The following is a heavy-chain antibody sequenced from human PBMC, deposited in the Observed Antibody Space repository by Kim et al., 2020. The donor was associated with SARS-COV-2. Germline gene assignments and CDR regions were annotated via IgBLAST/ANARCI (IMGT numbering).Heavy chain of an antibody. Sequence: DWTSTYYADSVKGRFAISRGNAKNTLYLQMNSLRAEDTAVYYCARDLGGRDWGQGTLVTVSS. CDR3: ARDLGGRD. V-gene: IGHV3-74*01. J-gene: IGHJ4*02. CDR2: DWTST. D-gene: IGHD2-15*01.